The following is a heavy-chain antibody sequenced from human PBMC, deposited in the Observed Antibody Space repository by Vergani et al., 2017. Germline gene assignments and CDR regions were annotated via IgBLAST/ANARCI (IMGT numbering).Heavy chain of an antibody. Sequence: QVQLVESGGGVVQPGRSLRLSCAASGFTFSSYGMHWVRQAPGKGLEWVAVISYDGSNKYYADSVKGRFTISRDNSKNTLYMQMNSLRAEDTAVYYCAKXQVLYAYYDSSGYYPGWGAFDIWGQGTMVTVSS. CDR3: AKXQVLYAYYDSSGYYPGWGAFDI. D-gene: IGHD3-22*01. CDR1: GFTFSSYG. CDR2: ISYDGSNK. J-gene: IGHJ3*02. V-gene: IGHV3-30*18.